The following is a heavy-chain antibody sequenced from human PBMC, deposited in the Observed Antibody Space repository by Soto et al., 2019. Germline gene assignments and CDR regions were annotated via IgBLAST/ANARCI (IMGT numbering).Heavy chain of an antibody. V-gene: IGHV3-21*01. D-gene: IGHD3-10*01. CDR2: ISSSSSYI. J-gene: IGHJ6*02. CDR1: GFTFSSYS. Sequence: EVQLVESGGGLVKPGGSLRLSCAASGFTFSSYSMNWVRQAPGKGLEWVSSISSSSSYIYYADSVKGRFTISRDNAKNSLYLQLNSLRAEDKAVYYCARGLLWFGESRNYYYGMDVWGQGTTVTGSS. CDR3: ARGLLWFGESRNYYYGMDV.